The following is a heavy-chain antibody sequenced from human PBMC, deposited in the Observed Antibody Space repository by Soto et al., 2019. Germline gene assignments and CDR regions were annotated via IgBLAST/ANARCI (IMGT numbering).Heavy chain of an antibody. Sequence: EVQLVESGGGLVNPGRSLRLSCTASGFTFGDYAMSWFRQAPGKGLEWVGFIRSKAYGGTTEYAASVKGRFTISRDDSKSIAYLQMNSLKTEDTAVYYCTRDGVVVVTAIIYWGQGTLVTVSS. CDR1: GFTFGDYA. CDR3: TRDGVVVVTAIIY. D-gene: IGHD2-21*02. V-gene: IGHV3-49*05. CDR2: IRSKAYGGTT. J-gene: IGHJ4*02.